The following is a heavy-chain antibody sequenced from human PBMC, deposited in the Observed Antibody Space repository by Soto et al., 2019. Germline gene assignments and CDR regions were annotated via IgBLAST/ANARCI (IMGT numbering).Heavy chain of an antibody. J-gene: IGHJ4*02. CDR1: GFTFSSYA. D-gene: IGHD1-26*01. CDR3: ARRGSGSDYDY. CDR2: ISGSGDST. Sequence: EVQLLESGGGLVQPGGSLRLSCAASGFTFSSYAMRWVRQAPGKGLEWVSAISGSGDSTYYADSVKGRFTTSRDNPKNTLYLQMNSLRAEDTAVYYCARRGSGSDYDYWGQGTLVTVSS. V-gene: IGHV3-23*01.